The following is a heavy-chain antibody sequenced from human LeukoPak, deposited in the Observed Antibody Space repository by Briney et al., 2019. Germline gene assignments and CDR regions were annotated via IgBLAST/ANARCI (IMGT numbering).Heavy chain of an antibody. J-gene: IGHJ4*02. CDR3: ATPIRPGYSSSWYGY. Sequence: GASVKVSCKASGGTFSSYAISWVRQAPGQGLEWMGGIIPIFGTANYAQKFQGRVTITADESTSTAYMELSSLRSEDTAVYYCATPIRPGYSSSWYGYWGQGTLVTVSS. CDR1: GGTFSSYA. V-gene: IGHV1-69*13. D-gene: IGHD6-13*01. CDR2: IIPIFGTA.